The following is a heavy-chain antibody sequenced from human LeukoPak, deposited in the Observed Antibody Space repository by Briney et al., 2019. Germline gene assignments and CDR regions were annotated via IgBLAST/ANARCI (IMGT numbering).Heavy chain of an antibody. Sequence: SETLSLTCSVSGDSVSKSDSYWDWIRQPPGKGLEWIGTIYYSGRTYYSPSLKSRVTMSVDPSNNQFSLNLRSVTAADTAVYYCARRRYYDGSGYLEWGQGTLLSVSS. D-gene: IGHD3-22*01. CDR1: GDSVSKSDSY. V-gene: IGHV4-39*01. CDR2: IYYSGRT. J-gene: IGHJ1*01. CDR3: ARRRYYDGSGYLE.